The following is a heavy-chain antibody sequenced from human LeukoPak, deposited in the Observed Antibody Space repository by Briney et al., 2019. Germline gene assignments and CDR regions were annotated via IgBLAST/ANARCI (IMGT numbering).Heavy chain of an antibody. J-gene: IGHJ6*03. CDR2: IYYSGST. CDR1: GGSISSSSYY. V-gene: IGHV4-39*01. CDR3: ARLGVGNYLYYYYYMDV. D-gene: IGHD1-7*01. Sequence: SETLSLTCTVSGGSISSSSYYWGWIRQPPGKGLEWIGSIYYSGSTYYNPSLKSRVTISVDTSKNQFSLKLSSVTAADTAVYYCARLGVGNYLYYYYYMDVRGKGTTVTISS.